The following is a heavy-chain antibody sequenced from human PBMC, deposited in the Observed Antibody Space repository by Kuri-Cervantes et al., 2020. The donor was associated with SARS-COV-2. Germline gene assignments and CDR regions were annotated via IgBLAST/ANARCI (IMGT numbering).Heavy chain of an antibody. J-gene: IGHJ3*02. Sequence: GGSLRLSCAASGFTFSSYVMHWVRQAPGKGLEWVAVISYDGSNKYYADSVKGRFTISRDNSKNTLYLQMNSLRAEDTAVYYCARRVNYDFWSGYEGHDAFDIWGQGTMVTVSS. CDR3: ARRVNYDFWSGYEGHDAFDI. CDR1: GFTFSSYV. V-gene: IGHV3-30*04. CDR2: ISYDGSNK. D-gene: IGHD3-3*01.